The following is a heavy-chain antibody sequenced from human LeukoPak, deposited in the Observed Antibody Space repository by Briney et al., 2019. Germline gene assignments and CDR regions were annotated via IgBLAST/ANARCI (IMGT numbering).Heavy chain of an antibody. CDR1: GFTFSSHA. V-gene: IGHV3-23*01. Sequence: PGGSLRLSCAASGFTFSSHAMSWVRQAPGKGLEWVSGLIENGATTYYADSVKGRFTISEDNSRNTLYLQMNSLRAEDTAVYYCAKARGYYDSSGYSTLGYWGQGTLVTVSS. CDR2: LIENGATT. J-gene: IGHJ4*02. D-gene: IGHD3-22*01. CDR3: AKARGYYDSSGYSTLGY.